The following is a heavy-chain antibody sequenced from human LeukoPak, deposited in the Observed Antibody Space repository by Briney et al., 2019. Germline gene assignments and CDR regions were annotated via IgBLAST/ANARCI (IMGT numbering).Heavy chain of an antibody. CDR3: ASWPVGWYGEDS. J-gene: IGHJ4*02. D-gene: IGHD6-19*01. V-gene: IGHV3-53*01. CDR1: GFTVTDNY. Sequence: GSLRLSCAASGFTVTDNYMNWVRQSSGKGLEWVSVIYGGGSTYYADSVKGRFTISRDTPKNTLYLQMNGLRVEDTAVYYCASWPVGWYGEDSWGQGTLVTVSS. CDR2: IYGGGST.